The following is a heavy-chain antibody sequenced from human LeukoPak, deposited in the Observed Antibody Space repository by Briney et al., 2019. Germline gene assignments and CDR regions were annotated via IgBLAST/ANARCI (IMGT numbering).Heavy chain of an antibody. D-gene: IGHD1-26*01. J-gene: IGHJ4*02. V-gene: IGHV3-11*04. Sequence: GGSLRLSCAASGITLSDFWFSWVRQAPGKGLEWVSYISSSSSSIYYADSVKGRFTISRDNAKNSLYLQMNGLRAEDTAVYYCARDYSGSLFDYWGQGTLVTVSS. CDR1: GITLSDFW. CDR3: ARDYSGSLFDY. CDR2: ISSSSSSI.